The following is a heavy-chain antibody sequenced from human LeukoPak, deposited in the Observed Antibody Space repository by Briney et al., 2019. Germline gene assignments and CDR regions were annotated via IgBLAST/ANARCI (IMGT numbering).Heavy chain of an antibody. D-gene: IGHD3-10*01. CDR3: ARVGGITLALAPSPFPDYNYYYMDV. V-gene: IGHV3-11*04. Sequence: PGGSLRLSCAASGFTFSDYNMRWIRQAPGKGLEWVSSISRSGSTKYYADSVKGRFTISRDNAKKSLYLQMNSLRAEDTAVYYCARVGGITLALAPSPFPDYNYYYMDVWGKGTTVTVSS. CDR2: ISRSGSTK. J-gene: IGHJ6*03. CDR1: GFTFSDYN.